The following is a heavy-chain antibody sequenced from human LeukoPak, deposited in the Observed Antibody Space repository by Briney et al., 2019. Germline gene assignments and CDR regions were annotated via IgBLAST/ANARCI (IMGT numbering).Heavy chain of an antibody. J-gene: IGHJ3*02. CDR3: ASLGYCSGGSCYSLRAFDI. CDR1: GYTFTVYY. Sequence: GASVKVSCKASGYTFTVYYMHWVRQAPGQGLEWVGRINPNSGGTNYAQKLQGRGTLTSDTSNSTPHMELSRLRSDDTAVYYCASLGYCSGGSCYSLRAFDIWGQGTMVTVSS. CDR2: INPNSGGT. D-gene: IGHD2-15*01. V-gene: IGHV1-2*06.